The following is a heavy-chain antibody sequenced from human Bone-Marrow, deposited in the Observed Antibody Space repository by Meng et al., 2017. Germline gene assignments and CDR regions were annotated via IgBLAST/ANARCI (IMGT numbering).Heavy chain of an antibody. CDR3: AREEAAAGTIGYFDY. J-gene: IGHJ4*02. CDR2: ISAYNGNT. CDR1: GYTFTSYG. V-gene: IGHV1-18*01. Sequence: QVQLVQSGAEVKKPGASAKVACKASGYTFTSYGISWVRQAPGQGLEWMGWISAYNGNTNYAQKLQGRVTMTTDTSTSTAYMELRSLRSDDTAVYYCAREEAAAGTIGYFDYWGQGTLVTVSS. D-gene: IGHD6-13*01.